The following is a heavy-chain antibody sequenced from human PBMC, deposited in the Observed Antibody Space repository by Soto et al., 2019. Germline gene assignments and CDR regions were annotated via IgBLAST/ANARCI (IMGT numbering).Heavy chain of an antibody. CDR2: IWYDGSNK. J-gene: IGHJ4*02. V-gene: IGHV3-33*01. D-gene: IGHD5-12*01. CDR3: ARDFRSRSGYDRGSFGY. CDR1: GFTFSSYG. Sequence: GGSLRLSCAASGFTFSSYGMHWVRQAPGKGLEWVAVIWYDGSNKYYADSVKGRFTISRDNSKNTLYLQMNSLRAEDTAVYYCARDFRSRSGYDRGSFGYWGQGTLVTVSS.